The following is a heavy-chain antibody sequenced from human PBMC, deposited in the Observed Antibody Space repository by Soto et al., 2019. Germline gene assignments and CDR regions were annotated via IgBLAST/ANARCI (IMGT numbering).Heavy chain of an antibody. CDR3: AHRVLRAVFGLVTTTAIYFDF. CDR2: IYWDDDK. V-gene: IGHV2-5*02. CDR1: GFSLTTSGVG. Sequence: QITLNESGPTVVKPTETLTLTCTFSGFSLTTSGVGVGWVRQSPGKAPEWLAFIYWDDDKRYSTSLKSRLTITKDTYKSQVVLTMANVDPADTATYYCAHRVLRAVFGLVTTTAIYFDFWGQGTPVVVSS. J-gene: IGHJ4*02. D-gene: IGHD3-3*01.